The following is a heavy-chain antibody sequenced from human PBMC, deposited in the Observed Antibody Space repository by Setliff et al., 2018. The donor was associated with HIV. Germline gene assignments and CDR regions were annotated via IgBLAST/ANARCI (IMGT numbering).Heavy chain of an antibody. J-gene: IGHJ6*03. V-gene: IGHV3-23*01. CDR2: ISASGGST. D-gene: IGHD6-13*01. CDR1: GFTFSSYA. CDR3: ARDFTQWQQLPDYMDV. Sequence: GGSLRLSCAASGFTFSSYAMTWVRQAPGKGLEWVSAISASGGSTYYADSVKGRFTISRDNSKNTLYLQMNSLRAEDTALYYCARDFTQWQQLPDYMDVWGKGTAVTVSS.